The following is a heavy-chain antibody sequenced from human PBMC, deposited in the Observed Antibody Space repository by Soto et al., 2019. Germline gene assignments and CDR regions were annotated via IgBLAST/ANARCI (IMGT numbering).Heavy chain of an antibody. D-gene: IGHD3-10*01. CDR3: ARVSTMVRGVIAPDAFDI. CDR2: ISAYNGNT. CDR1: GYTFTSYG. J-gene: IGHJ3*02. V-gene: IGHV1-18*01. Sequence: ASVKVSCKASGYTFTSYGISWVRQAPGQGLEWMGWISAYNGNTNYAQKLQGRVTMTTDTSTSTAYMELRSLRSDDTAVYYCARVSTMVRGVIAPDAFDIWGQGTMVTVS.